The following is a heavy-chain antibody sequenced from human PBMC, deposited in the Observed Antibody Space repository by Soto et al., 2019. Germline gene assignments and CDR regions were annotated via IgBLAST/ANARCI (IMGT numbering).Heavy chain of an antibody. D-gene: IGHD2-2*01. CDR2: INHSGST. J-gene: IGHJ6*02. CDR3: ARVVPAAIYYYYYGMDV. Sequence: SETLSLTXAVYGGSFSGYYWSWIRQPPGKGLEWIGEINHSGSTNYNPSLKSRVTISVDTSKNQFSLKLSSVTAADTAVYYCARVVPAAIYYYYYGMDVWGQGTTVTVSS. V-gene: IGHV4-34*01. CDR1: GGSFSGYY.